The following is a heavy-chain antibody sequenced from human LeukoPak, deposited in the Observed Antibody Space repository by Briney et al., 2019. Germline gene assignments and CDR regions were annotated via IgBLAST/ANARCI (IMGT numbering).Heavy chain of an antibody. CDR1: GFTFSNYA. D-gene: IGHD4-17*01. CDR3: APREDYGDYGGVY. CDR2: IIGGSGGTT. V-gene: IGHV3-23*01. J-gene: IGHJ4*02. Sequence: GGSLRLSCVTSGFTFSNYAMNSVRQTPGRGREWVSGIIGGSGGTTYCAESVEGRFSISRDNSKNTLYLQMNSLRAEDTAVYYCAPREDYGDYGGVYWGRGTLVTVSS.